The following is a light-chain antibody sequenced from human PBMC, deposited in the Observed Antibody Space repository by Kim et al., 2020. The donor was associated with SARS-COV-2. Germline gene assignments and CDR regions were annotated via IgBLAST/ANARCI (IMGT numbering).Light chain of an antibody. CDR1: SRDVGGYNY. V-gene: IGLV2-8*01. J-gene: IGLJ2*01. CDR3: ASYGGSDNLV. CDR2: NVN. Sequence: QSALTQPPSASGSLGQSVTISCTGTSRDVGGYNYVSWYQQYPGKAPKILIYNVNERPSGVPDRFSGSKSGNTASLTVSGLQAEDEGDYYCASYGGSDNLVFGGGTKLTVL.